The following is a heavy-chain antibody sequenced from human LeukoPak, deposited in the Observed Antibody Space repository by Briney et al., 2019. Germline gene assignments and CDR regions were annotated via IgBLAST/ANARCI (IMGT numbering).Heavy chain of an antibody. Sequence: GGSLRLSCAASGFTFGSFEMNWVRQAPGKGLEWLSYISSSGSNKYYADSLKGRFTISRDNAKNSLYLQMNSLTVEDTADYYCARDLGDYVGYDAFDIWGQGTRVTVSS. J-gene: IGHJ3*02. V-gene: IGHV3-48*03. CDR2: ISSSGSNK. D-gene: IGHD4-17*01. CDR1: GFTFGSFE. CDR3: ARDLGDYVGYDAFDI.